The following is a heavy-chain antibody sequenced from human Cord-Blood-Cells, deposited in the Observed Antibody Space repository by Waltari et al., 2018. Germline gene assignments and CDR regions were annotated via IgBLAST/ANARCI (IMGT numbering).Heavy chain of an antibody. Sequence: QVQLQQWGAGLLKPSETLSLTCAVYGGSFSGYYWSWIRQPPGKGLEWIGEINHSGSTNYNPSRKSRVTISVDTSKNQFSLKLSSVTAADTAVYYCARRSGSGGGFDYWGQGTLVTVSS. V-gene: IGHV4-34*01. CDR3: ARRSGSGGGFDY. D-gene: IGHD3-10*01. J-gene: IGHJ4*02. CDR1: GGSFSGYY. CDR2: INHSGST.